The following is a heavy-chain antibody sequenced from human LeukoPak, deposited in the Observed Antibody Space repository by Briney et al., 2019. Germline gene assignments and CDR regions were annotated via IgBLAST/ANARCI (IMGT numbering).Heavy chain of an antibody. CDR3: ARVLSGSWDWFDP. D-gene: IGHD3-22*01. J-gene: IGHJ5*02. CDR1: GFTFSSYA. V-gene: IGHV3-23*01. CDR2: ISGSGGST. Sequence: GGSLRLSCAASGFTFSSYAMNWVRQAPGKGLEWVSAISGSGGSTYYADSVKGRFTISRDNAKNTLYLQMNSLRAEDTAVYYCARVLSGSWDWFDPWGQGTLVTVSS.